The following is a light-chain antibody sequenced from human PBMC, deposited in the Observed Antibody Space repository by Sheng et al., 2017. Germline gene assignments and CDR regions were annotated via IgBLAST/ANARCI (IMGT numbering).Light chain of an antibody. J-gene: IGKJ2*01. CDR1: QNITTY. Sequence: DIQMTQSPASLSASVGDRVTVTCRASQNITTYLNWYQQKPGKAPKFLMYAASRLHRGVPSRFSGSGSGTDFTLTIISLQPEDFATYYCQQCYSTPYTFGQGTKLEVK. V-gene: IGKV1-39*01. CDR3: QQCYSTPYT. CDR2: AAS.